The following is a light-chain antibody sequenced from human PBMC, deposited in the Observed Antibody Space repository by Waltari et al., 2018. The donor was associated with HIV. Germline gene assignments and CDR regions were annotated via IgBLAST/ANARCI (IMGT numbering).Light chain of an antibody. CDR2: KNT. Sequence: SSELTQPPSVSVSPGQTARLTCYGDASPKPYTHWFQQKPGQAPLVVIHKNTERPSGIPERFSASRSGTTVTLTISGVQTDDEADYYCLSADSSGTYVFGPGTTVTVL. CDR1: ASPKPY. CDR3: LSADSSGTYV. J-gene: IGLJ1*01. V-gene: IGLV3-25*03.